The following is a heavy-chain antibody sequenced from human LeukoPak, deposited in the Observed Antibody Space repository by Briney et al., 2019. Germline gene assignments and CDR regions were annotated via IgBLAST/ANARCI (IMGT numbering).Heavy chain of an antibody. D-gene: IGHD4-17*01. J-gene: IGHJ4*02. Sequence: PSETLSLTCTVSGGSISSYYWSWIRQPPGKGLEWIGYIYYSGSTNYNPSLKSRVTISVDTSKNQFSLKLSSVTAADTAVYHCARGQDYGDYVDYWGQGTLVTVSS. CDR2: IYYSGST. CDR1: GGSISSYY. V-gene: IGHV4-59*01. CDR3: ARGQDYGDYVDY.